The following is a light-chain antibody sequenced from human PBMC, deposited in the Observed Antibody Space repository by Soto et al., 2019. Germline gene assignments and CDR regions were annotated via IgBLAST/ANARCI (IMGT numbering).Light chain of an antibody. Sequence: QSVFTQPPSVSAAPGQKVTISCSGSSSNIGNNYVSWYQQLPGTAPKLLIYDNNKRPSGIPDRFSGSKSGTSATLGITGLQTGDEADYYCGTWDSSLSVVFGGGTQLTVL. CDR1: SSNIGNNY. CDR2: DNN. J-gene: IGLJ2*01. CDR3: GTWDSSLSVV. V-gene: IGLV1-51*01.